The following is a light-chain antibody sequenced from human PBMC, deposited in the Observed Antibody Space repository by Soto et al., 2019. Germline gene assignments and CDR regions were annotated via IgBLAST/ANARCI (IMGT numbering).Light chain of an antibody. CDR2: DVY. V-gene: IGLV2-14*03. J-gene: IGLJ2*01. Sequence: QSVLTQPASVSGSPGQSIAISCTGTSNDVGAYDYVSWYQQHPGKAPKVIISDVYNRPSGVSNRFSGSKSGNTASLTISGLQAEDEADYYCGSYTTSGSVVFGGGTKLTVL. CDR1: SNDVGAYDY. CDR3: GSYTTSGSVV.